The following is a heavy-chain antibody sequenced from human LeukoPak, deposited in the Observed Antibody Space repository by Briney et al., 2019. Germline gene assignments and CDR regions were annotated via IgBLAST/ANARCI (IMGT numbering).Heavy chain of an antibody. Sequence: PSETLSLTCAAYGGSFSGYYWSWIRQPPGKGLEWIGEINHSGSTNYNPSLKSRVTISVDTSKNQFSLKLSSVTAADTAVYYCARDLGLSDYYDSSGYTYYYYGMDVWGQGTTVTVSS. CDR2: INHSGST. J-gene: IGHJ6*02. V-gene: IGHV4-34*01. CDR3: ARDLGLSDYYDSSGYTYYYYGMDV. CDR1: GGSFSGYY. D-gene: IGHD3-22*01.